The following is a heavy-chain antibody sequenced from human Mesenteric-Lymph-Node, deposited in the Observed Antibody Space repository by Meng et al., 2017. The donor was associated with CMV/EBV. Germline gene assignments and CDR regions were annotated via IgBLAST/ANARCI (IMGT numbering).Heavy chain of an antibody. V-gene: IGHV4-34*01. CDR3: ARGARLAAAGLDY. D-gene: IGHD6-13*01. CDR2: INHSGST. Sequence: CAVYGGSFSGYYWSWIRQPPGKGLEWIGEINHSGSTNYNPSLKSRVTISVDTSKNQFSLKLSSVTAADTAVYYCARGARLAAAGLDYWGQGTLVTVSS. J-gene: IGHJ4*02. CDR1: GGSFSGYY.